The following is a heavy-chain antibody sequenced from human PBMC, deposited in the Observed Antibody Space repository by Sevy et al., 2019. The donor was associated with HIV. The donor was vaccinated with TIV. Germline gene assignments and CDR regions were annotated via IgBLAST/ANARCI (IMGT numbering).Heavy chain of an antibody. Sequence: GGSLRLSCAASGFTVSDNYMAWVRLAPGKGLEWVSLIDSDGSAYYADSVKGRFTISRDNVKNTLYLQINDLRAEDTGLYFCARDRYYDASGYYYYYYGMDVWGQGTTVTVSS. CDR3: ARDRYYDASGYYYYYYGMDV. V-gene: IGHV3-66*01. CDR1: GFTVSDNY. J-gene: IGHJ6*02. CDR2: IDSDGSA. D-gene: IGHD3-22*01.